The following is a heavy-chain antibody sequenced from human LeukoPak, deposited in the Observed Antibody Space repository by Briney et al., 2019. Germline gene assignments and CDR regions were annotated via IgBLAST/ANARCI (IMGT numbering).Heavy chain of an antibody. CDR2: IGYTGTST. CDR3: ARDLTGKYYIAY. D-gene: IGHD2-8*02. CDR1: GFNFSSFG. Sequence: GGSLRLSCAASGFNFSSFGMHWVRQAPGEGLEWVAYIGYTGTSTYYADSVKGRFTISRDNSKNTVHLQMNSLRAADTALYSCARDLTGKYYIAYWGQGTLVTVSS. J-gene: IGHJ4*02. V-gene: IGHV3-30*02.